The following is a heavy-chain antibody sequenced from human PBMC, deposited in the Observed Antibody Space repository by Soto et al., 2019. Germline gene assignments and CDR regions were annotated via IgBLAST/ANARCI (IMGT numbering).Heavy chain of an antibody. D-gene: IGHD2-15*01. Sequence: QVQLVESGGGVVQPGRSLRLSCAASGFPFSSYAMHLVRQEPDTGLEWVEVISYDGSNKYYADSVKARFTISRDNSKNSLYLQMNSVRAADTAVYYCARGQDIVVVVAAYSFYYGMDVWGQGTTVTVSS. CDR2: ISYDGSNK. V-gene: IGHV3-30-3*01. J-gene: IGHJ6*02. CDR1: GFPFSSYA. CDR3: ARGQDIVVVVAAYSFYYGMDV.